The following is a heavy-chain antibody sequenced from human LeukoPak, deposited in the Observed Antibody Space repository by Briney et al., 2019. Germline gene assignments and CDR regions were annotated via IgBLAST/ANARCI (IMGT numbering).Heavy chain of an antibody. V-gene: IGHV4-34*01. CDR1: GGSFSGYY. CDR2: INRSGST. D-gene: IGHD3-3*01. CDR3: ARGRSRDFWSGYHYYYYGMDV. J-gene: IGHJ6*02. Sequence: SETLSLTCAVYGGSFSGYYWSWIRQPPGKGLEWIGEINRSGSTNYNPSLKSRVTISVDTSKNQFSLKLSSVTAADTAVYYCARGRSRDFWSGYHYYYYGMDVWGQGTTVTVSS.